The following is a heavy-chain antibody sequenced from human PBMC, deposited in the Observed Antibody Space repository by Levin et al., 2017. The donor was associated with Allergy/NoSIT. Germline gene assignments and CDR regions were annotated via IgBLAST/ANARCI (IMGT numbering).Heavy chain of an antibody. D-gene: IGHD6-13*01. CDR1: GFTFSSYA. CDR3: AKGARSAAAGTQLGY. J-gene: IGHJ4*02. Sequence: LSLTCAASGFTFSSYAMSWVRQAPGKGLEWVSAISGGGGSTFYADSVKGRFTISRDNSKNTLYLQMNSLRDEDTAVYYCAKGARSAAAGTQLGYWGQGTLVTVSS. CDR2: ISGGGGST. V-gene: IGHV3-23*01.